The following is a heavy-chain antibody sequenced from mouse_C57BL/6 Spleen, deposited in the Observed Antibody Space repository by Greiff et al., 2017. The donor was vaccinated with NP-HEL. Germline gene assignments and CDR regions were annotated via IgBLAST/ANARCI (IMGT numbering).Heavy chain of an antibody. D-gene: IGHD1-1*01. CDR1: GYTFTDYY. CDR2: INPNNGGT. V-gene: IGHV1-26*01. J-gene: IGHJ2*01. Sequence: EVQLQQSGPELVKPGASVKISCKASGYTFTDYYMNWVKQSHGKSLEWIGDINPNNGGTSYNQKFKGKATLTVDKSSSTAYMELRSLTSEDSAVYYCASSYYYGRGDYWGQGTTLTVSS. CDR3: ASSYYYGRGDY.